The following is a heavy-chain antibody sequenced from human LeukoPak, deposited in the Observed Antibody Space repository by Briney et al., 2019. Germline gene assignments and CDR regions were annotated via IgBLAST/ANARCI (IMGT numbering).Heavy chain of an antibody. CDR2: ISDSGGST. D-gene: IGHD2/OR15-2a*01. J-gene: IGHJ4*02. Sequence: GGSLRLSCAASGFTFSSYAMSWVRQAPGKGLEWVSCISDSGGSTYYADSVKGRFTISRDNSKDTLYLQMNSLREEDTAIYYCARDWFHAIDYWGQGTLVTVSS. CDR1: GFTFSSYA. CDR3: ARDWFHAIDY. V-gene: IGHV3-23*01.